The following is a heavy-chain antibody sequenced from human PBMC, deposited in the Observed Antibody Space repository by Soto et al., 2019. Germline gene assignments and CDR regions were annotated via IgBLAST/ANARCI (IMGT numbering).Heavy chain of an antibody. CDR1: GYTFTSYY. CDR3: ARDVANQYYYDSSGYNDY. D-gene: IGHD3-22*01. Sequence: QVQLVQSGAEVKKPGASVKVSCKASGYTFTSYYMHWVRQAPGQGLEWMGIINPSGGSTSYAQKFQGRVTMTRDTSTSTVYMELSSLRSEDTAVYYCARDVANQYYYDSSGYNDYWGQGTLVTVSS. V-gene: IGHV1-46*01. J-gene: IGHJ4*02. CDR2: INPSGGST.